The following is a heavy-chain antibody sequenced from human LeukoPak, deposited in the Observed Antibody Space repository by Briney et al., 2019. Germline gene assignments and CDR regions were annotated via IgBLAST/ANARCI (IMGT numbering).Heavy chain of an antibody. D-gene: IGHD2-15*01. V-gene: IGHV3-9*01. CDR1: GFTFDDYA. J-gene: IGHJ3*02. CDR2: ISWNSGTI. Sequence: QPGGSLRLSCSASGFTFDDYAMHWVRQAPGKGLEWVSGISWNSGTIDYADSVKGRFTISRYNAKNSLYLQMNSLRAEDTALYYCAKDVSPTLLVVDAFDIWGQGTMVTVSS. CDR3: AKDVSPTLLVVDAFDI.